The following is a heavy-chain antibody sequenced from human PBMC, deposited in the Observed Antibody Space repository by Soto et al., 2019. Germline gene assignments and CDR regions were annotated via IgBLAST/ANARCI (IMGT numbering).Heavy chain of an antibody. Sequence: GASVKVSCKASGNSFTTYYMHWVRQAPGQGLEWMGIINPSGGRTTYAQEFQGRVTMTRDTSTSTFHMWLSSLTSEDTAVYYCAGLYHYDSSGYYDYWGQGTLVTVSS. D-gene: IGHD3-22*01. CDR1: GNSFTTYY. CDR2: INPSGGRT. CDR3: AGLYHYDSSGYYDY. V-gene: IGHV1-46*01. J-gene: IGHJ4*02.